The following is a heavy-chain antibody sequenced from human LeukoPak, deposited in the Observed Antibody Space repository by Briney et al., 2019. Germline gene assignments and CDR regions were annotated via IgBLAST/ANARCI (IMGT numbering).Heavy chain of an antibody. CDR2: LYPDGSAT. Sequence: GESLKISCKASGYTFNNYWIGWVRQMPGRGLEWMGMLYPDGSATTYHPSFEGRVTISADKSISTAYLQWSSLKASDTAMYYCARATFLAARWFDPWGQGTLVTVSS. V-gene: IGHV5-51*01. J-gene: IGHJ5*02. D-gene: IGHD6-6*01. CDR3: ARATFLAARWFDP. CDR1: GYTFNNYW.